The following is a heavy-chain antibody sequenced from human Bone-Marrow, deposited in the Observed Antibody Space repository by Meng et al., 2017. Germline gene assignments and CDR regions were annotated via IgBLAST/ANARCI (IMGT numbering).Heavy chain of an antibody. CDR1: GFTFSNAW. CDR3: ATRPPDSAWYGVFDY. Sequence: GGSLRLSCAASGFTFSNAWMTWVRQAPGKGLEWVANIKQDGTEKDYVDSVKGRFTISRDNAKNSLYLQMNSLRVEDTAVYYCATRPPDSAWYGVFDYWGQGTLVTVSS. D-gene: IGHD6-19*01. J-gene: IGHJ4*02. V-gene: IGHV3-7*01. CDR2: IKQDGTEK.